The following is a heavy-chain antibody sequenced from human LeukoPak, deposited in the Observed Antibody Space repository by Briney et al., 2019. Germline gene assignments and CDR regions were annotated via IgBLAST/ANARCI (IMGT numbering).Heavy chain of an antibody. CDR3: ARDTGHDIVATI. CDR1: GFTFSSYA. D-gene: IGHD5-12*01. V-gene: IGHV3-30*14. Sequence: GGSLRRSCAASGFTFSSYAMHWVRQAPGKGLEWVAVISYDGSNKYYADSVKGRFTISRDNSKNTVYLRMNSLRAEDTAVYYCARDTGHDIVATIWGQGTLVTVSS. J-gene: IGHJ4*02. CDR2: ISYDGSNK.